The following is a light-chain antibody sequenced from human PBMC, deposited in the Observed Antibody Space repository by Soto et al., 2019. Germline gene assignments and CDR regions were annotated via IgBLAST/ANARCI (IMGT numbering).Light chain of an antibody. V-gene: IGLV1-40*01. J-gene: IGLJ1*01. CDR3: QSYDSSLSGYV. CDR1: SSNIGAGYD. Sequence: QSVLTQPPSVSVAPGQSVTISCTGSSSNIGAGYDVHWYQQLPGTAPKLLIYGNSNRPSGVPDRFSGSKSGTSASLAITGLQAEDEADYDCQSYDSSLSGYVFGTGTKVTVL. CDR2: GNS.